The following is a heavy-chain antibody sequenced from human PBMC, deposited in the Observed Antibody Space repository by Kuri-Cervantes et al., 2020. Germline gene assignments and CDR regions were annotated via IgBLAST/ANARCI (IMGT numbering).Heavy chain of an antibody. D-gene: IGHD2-21*02. CDR1: GYTFTSYA. CDR3: ARDVSVTASYPYWYFDL. CDR2: INAGNGNT. J-gene: IGHJ2*01. Sequence: ASVKVSCKASGYTFTSYAMHWVRQAPGQRLEWMGWINAGNGNTKYSQKFQGRVTITRDTSASTAYMELSSLRSEDTAVYYCARDVSVTASYPYWYFDLWGRGTLVTVSS. V-gene: IGHV1-3*01.